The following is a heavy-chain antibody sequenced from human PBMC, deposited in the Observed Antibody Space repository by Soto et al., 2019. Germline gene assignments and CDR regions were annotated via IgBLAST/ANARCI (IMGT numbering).Heavy chain of an antibody. J-gene: IGHJ4*02. Sequence: ETLSLTCTFSGCSISGYYWSLIRQPPGKGLEWIGYFHYSGSTKYNPSLKSRVTVSGDTSKDQFSLNLNSVTAANTAVYYCARGRKGYTYGLFDHWGQGTLVTVSS. V-gene: IGHV4-59*01. D-gene: IGHD5-18*01. CDR2: FHYSGST. CDR1: GCSISGYY. CDR3: ARGRKGYTYGLFDH.